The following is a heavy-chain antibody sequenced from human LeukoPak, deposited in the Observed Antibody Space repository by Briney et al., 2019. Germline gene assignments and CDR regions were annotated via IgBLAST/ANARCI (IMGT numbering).Heavy chain of an antibody. J-gene: IGHJ4*02. CDR1: GWSFSGYY. CDR3: SRDYCSGGSCYSS. CDR2: INHSGST. D-gene: IGHD2-15*01. V-gene: IGHV4-34*01. Sequence: SETLSLTCAAYGWSFSGYYWSWIRQPPGKGLEWIGEINHSGSTNYNPSVKSRVAISVDTCKNQFSLKLSSVTAADTAVYYCSRDYCSGGSCYSSWGQGTLVTVSS.